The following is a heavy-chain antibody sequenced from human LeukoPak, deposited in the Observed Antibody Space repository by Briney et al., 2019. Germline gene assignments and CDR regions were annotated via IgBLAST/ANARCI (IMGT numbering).Heavy chain of an antibody. Sequence: GRSLGLSCAASGFSFDDYVMHWVRQAPGKGLEWVSGISWNSGTIGYADSVKGRFTISRDNAKKSLYLQMNSLRAEDTALYYCAKDISGSNYYGMDVWGQGTTVTVSS. D-gene: IGHD3-22*01. V-gene: IGHV3-9*01. CDR3: AKDISGSNYYGMDV. J-gene: IGHJ6*02. CDR1: GFSFDDYV. CDR2: ISWNSGTI.